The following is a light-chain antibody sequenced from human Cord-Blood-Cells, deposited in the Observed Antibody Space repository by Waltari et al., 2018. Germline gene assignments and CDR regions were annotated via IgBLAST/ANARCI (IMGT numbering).Light chain of an antibody. Sequence: QAVVTQEPSLTVSPGGTVTLTCGPSTGAVTSGHYPSWFQQKPGQAPRTLIYDTSNKHSWTPARFSGSLLGGKAALTLSGAQPEDEAEYYCLLSYSGARFWVFGGGTKLTVL. V-gene: IGLV7-46*01. CDR2: DTS. CDR3: LLSYSGARFWV. J-gene: IGLJ3*02. CDR1: TGAVTSGHY.